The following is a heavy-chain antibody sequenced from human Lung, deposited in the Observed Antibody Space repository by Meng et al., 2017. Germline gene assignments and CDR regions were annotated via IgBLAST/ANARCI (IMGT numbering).Heavy chain of an antibody. CDR2: ISYDGSNK. Sequence: QVQLVESGGGVVQPGRSLRLHCAASGFTFSSYGMHWVRQAPGKGLEWVAVISYDGSNKYYADSVKGRFTISRDNSKNTLYLQMNSLRAEDAAVYYCAKDLSKQQQLGELDYWGQGTLVTVSS. J-gene: IGHJ4*02. CDR1: GFTFSSYG. V-gene: IGHV3-30*18. CDR3: AKDLSKQQQLGELDY. D-gene: IGHD6-13*01.